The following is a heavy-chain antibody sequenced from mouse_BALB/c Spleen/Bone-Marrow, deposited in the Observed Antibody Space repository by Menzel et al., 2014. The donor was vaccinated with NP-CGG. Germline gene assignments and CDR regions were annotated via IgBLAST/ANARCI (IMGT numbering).Heavy chain of an antibody. Sequence: QVQLQQSGAELARPGASVKLSCKASGYTFTSYWMQWVKQRPGQGLEWIGAIYPGDGDTRYTQKFKGKATLTADKSSSTAYMHLSSLTSEDSAVYYCARRVITTGPGFAYWGQGTLVTVSA. CDR2: IYPGDGDT. CDR1: GYTFTSYW. CDR3: ARRVITTGPGFAY. J-gene: IGHJ3*01. V-gene: IGHV1-87*01. D-gene: IGHD2-4*01.